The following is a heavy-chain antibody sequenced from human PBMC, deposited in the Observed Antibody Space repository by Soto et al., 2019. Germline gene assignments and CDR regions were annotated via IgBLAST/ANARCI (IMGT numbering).Heavy chain of an antibody. V-gene: IGHV4-39*01. CDR3: ARPHSSSWTTHNWFDP. Sequence: SETLSLTCTVSGGSISSSSYYWGWIRQPPGKGLEWIGSIYYSGSTYYNPSLKSRVTISVDTSKNQFSLKLSSVTAADTAVYYCARPHSSSWTTHNWFDPWGQGTLVTVSS. D-gene: IGHD6-13*01. CDR1: GGSISSSSYY. CDR2: IYYSGST. J-gene: IGHJ5*02.